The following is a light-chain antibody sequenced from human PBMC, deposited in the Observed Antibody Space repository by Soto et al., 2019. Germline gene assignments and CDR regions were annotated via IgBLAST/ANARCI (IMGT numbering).Light chain of an antibody. Sequence: EIVLTQSPGTLSLSPGERATLSCRASQSVSSSYLAGYQQKPGQAPSLLISGASSRATGNPDTFSGSGSGTDFTVTNSSLDPEDFAVYYFHHYDSSPLTFGGGTKVEIK. V-gene: IGKV3-20*01. CDR2: GAS. CDR1: QSVSSSY. CDR3: HHYDSSPLT. J-gene: IGKJ4*01.